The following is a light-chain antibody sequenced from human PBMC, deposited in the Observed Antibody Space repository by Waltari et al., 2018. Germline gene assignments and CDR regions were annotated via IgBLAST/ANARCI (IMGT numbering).Light chain of an antibody. CDR3: QQYGSSILYT. Sequence: VLTQSPGTLSLSQGERATLSCSASQRLTKNYLAWYQQKPGQAPSLLIYVASSRAAGIPDRCSGSGSGTDFALTISRLEPEDSAVYYCQQYGSSILYTFGQGTKLEIQ. V-gene: IGKV3-20*01. CDR1: QRLTKNY. CDR2: VAS. J-gene: IGKJ2*01.